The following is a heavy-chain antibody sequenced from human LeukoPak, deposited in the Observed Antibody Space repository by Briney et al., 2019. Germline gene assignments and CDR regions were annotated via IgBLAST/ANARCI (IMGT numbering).Heavy chain of an antibody. V-gene: IGHV3-7*01. CDR3: ATHGYNELRYFDWSTNE. CDR1: GFTFDDYA. CDR2: IKEDGSEK. Sequence: GGSLRLSCAASGFTFDDYAMHWVRQAPGKGLEWVANIKEDGSEKYYVDSVKGRFTISRDNAKKSPYLQMDSLRAEDTAVYYCATHGYNELRYFDWSTNEWGQGTLVTVSS. J-gene: IGHJ4*02. D-gene: IGHD3-9*01.